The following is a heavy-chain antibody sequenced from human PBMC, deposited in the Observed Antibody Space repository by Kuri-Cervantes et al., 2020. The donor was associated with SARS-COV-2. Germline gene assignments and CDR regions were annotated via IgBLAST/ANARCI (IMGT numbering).Heavy chain of an antibody. J-gene: IGHJ4*02. V-gene: IGHV1-2*04. CDR2: INPNSGGT. CDR1: GYTFTGYY. D-gene: IGHD6-19*01. CDR3: ARDPWRADISGWKRPFDH. Sequence: ASVKVSCKASGYTFTGYYMHWVRQAPGQGLEWMGWINPNSGGTNYAQKFQGWVTMTRDTSISTVYMELSRLRSDDTAEYFCARDPWRADISGWKRPFDHWGQGTLVTVSS.